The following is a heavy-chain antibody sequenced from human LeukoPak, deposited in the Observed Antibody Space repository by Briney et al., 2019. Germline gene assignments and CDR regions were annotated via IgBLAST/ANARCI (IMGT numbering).Heavy chain of an antibody. J-gene: IGHJ4*02. V-gene: IGHV4-59*01. CDR3: ARVGDWNDLVY. Sequence: TSETLSLTCTVSGGSISPYYWSWMRQTPGKGLEWIGYILYSGTTTNYNPSLKSRVTISVDTSKNQFSLKLSSVTAADTAVYYCARVGDWNDLVYWGQGTLVTVSS. D-gene: IGHD1-1*01. CDR2: ILYSGTTT. CDR1: GGSISPYY.